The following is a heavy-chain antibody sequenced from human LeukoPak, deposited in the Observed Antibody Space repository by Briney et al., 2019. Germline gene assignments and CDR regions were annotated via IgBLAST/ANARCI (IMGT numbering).Heavy chain of an antibody. CDR2: IWYDGNDK. CDR1: GFTFSSYG. V-gene: IGHV3-33*06. D-gene: IGHD6-13*01. CDR3: AKGRTGYSSSWYGGRFDY. Sequence: GRSLRLSCAASGFTFSSYGMQWVRQAPGKGLEWVALIWYDGNDKYYADSVKGRFTISRDNSKNTLYLQLNSLRAEDTAVYYCAKGRTGYSSSWYGGRFDYWGQGTLVTVSS. J-gene: IGHJ4*02.